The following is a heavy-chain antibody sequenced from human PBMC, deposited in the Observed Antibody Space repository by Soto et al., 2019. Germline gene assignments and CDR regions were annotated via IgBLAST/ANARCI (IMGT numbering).Heavy chain of an antibody. Sequence: GGALKISCEGSGYNFPYFWITWVRQGPGKGLEWMGTIDPSDSYTDYSPSFQGHVSLSADKTSRTAYLQWSSLKASDTAMYYCARHENLAERLSALDYWGQGTPVTVSS. CDR2: IDPSDSYT. V-gene: IGHV5-10-1*01. D-gene: IGHD1-1*01. CDR1: GYNFPYFW. CDR3: ARHENLAERLSALDY. J-gene: IGHJ4*02.